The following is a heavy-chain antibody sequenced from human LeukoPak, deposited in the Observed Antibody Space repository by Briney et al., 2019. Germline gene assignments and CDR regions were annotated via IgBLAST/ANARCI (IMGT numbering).Heavy chain of an antibody. J-gene: IGHJ6*03. V-gene: IGHV3-30*02. D-gene: IGHD3-22*01. Sequence: PGGSLRLSCAASGFTFSSYGMHWVRQAPGKGLEWVAFIRYDGSNKYYADSVKGRFTISRDNSKNTLYLQMNSLRAEDTAVYYCAKDNQIYDSSGYFPMDVWGKGTTVTVSS. CDR3: AKDNQIYDSSGYFPMDV. CDR2: IRYDGSNK. CDR1: GFTFSSYG.